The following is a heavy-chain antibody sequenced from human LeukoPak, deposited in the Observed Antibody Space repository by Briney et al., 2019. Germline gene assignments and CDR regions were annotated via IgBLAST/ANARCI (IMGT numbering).Heavy chain of an antibody. J-gene: IGHJ4*02. Sequence: GGSLRLSCAVSGFSLSTYHVSWVRQAPGKGLEWISYITSGSDTIYYADSLKGRVTISRDNDKNSLYLQMNSLRVDDTARYYCARVGTEVAGIDFDYWGQGSLVTVSS. V-gene: IGHV3-48*01. CDR1: GFSLSTYH. CDR2: ITSGSDTI. CDR3: ARVGTEVAGIDFDY. D-gene: IGHD6-19*01.